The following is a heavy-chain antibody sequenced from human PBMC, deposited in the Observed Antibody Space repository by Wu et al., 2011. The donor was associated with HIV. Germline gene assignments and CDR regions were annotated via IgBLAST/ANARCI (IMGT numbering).Heavy chain of an antibody. V-gene: IGHV5-51*01. CDR1: GYSFISYW. CDR3: ARHGSGSGSLVDL. J-gene: IGHJ5*02. CDR2: IYPSDSDI. Sequence: VQLVQSGAEVKKPGESLKISCKASGYSFISYWIGWVRQKPGKGLEWMGIIYPSDSDISYSPSFQGQVTISADKSNSTAYLQWSSLKASDTGIYYCARHGSGSGSLVDLWGPGTLVTVSS. D-gene: IGHD3-10*01.